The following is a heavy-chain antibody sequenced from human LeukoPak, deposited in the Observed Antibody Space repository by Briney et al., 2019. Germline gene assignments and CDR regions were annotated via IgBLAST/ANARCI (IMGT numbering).Heavy chain of an antibody. V-gene: IGHV1-24*01. CDR1: GYTLTELS. Sequence: ASVKVSCKVSGYTLTELSMHWVRQAPGRGLEWMGGFDPEDGETIYAQKFQGRVTMTEDTSTDTAYMEPSSLRSEDTAVYYCATDGIAAAGYWGQGTLVTVSS. CDR3: ATDGIAAAGY. J-gene: IGHJ4*02. D-gene: IGHD6-13*01. CDR2: FDPEDGET.